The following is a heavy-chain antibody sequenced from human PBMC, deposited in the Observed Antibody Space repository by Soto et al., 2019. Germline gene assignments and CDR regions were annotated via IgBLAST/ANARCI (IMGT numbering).Heavy chain of an antibody. J-gene: IGHJ4*02. CDR1: GFTFSSHG. CDR2: ISGNGRNT. V-gene: IGHV3-23*01. Sequence: PGGSLRLSCATSGFTFSSHGMSWVRQAPGKGLDWVSGISGNGRNTYYTDSVKGRFTISRDNSKNTVFLQMHSLRAEDTAVYYCAKNGLSNSPSAIDSWGQGTLVTVSS. CDR3: AKNGLSNSPSAIDS. D-gene: IGHD2-8*01.